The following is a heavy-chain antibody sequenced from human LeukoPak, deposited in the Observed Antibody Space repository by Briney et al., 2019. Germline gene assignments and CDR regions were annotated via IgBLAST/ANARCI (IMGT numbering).Heavy chain of an antibody. Sequence: PSETLSLTCTVSGGSISRYFWSWIRQPPGKGLEWIGHFSHSGGTNYNPSLKTRVIISADTSNNQFSLKVTSVTATDTAVYYCARWSGNHWLAPWGQGTLVIVS. CDR1: GGSISRYF. V-gene: IGHV4-59*01. CDR3: ARWSGNHWLAP. D-gene: IGHD1-14*01. J-gene: IGHJ5*02. CDR2: FSHSGGT.